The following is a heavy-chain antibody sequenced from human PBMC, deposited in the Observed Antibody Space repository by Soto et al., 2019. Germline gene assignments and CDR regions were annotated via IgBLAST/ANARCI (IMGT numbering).Heavy chain of an antibody. J-gene: IGHJ6*04. CDR3: AKSSVSCSSATCYSLAASYYSMDV. Sequence: EVQMLESGGGLVQPGGSLRLSCAASALTFNNYAMNWVRQAPGKGPEWVAGISGSGDNTYYADSVKGRFTISRDNSKNTLFLQVNSLKVDDTAVYYCAKSSVSCSSATCYSLAASYYSMDVWGKGTTVTVSS. CDR1: ALTFNNYA. CDR2: ISGSGDNT. D-gene: IGHD2-2*01. V-gene: IGHV3-23*01.